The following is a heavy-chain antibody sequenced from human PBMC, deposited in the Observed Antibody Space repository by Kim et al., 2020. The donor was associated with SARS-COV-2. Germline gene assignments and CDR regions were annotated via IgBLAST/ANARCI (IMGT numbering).Heavy chain of an antibody. CDR1: GYTFTSYG. Sequence: ASVKVSCKASGYTFTSYGISWVRQAPGQGLEWMGWIIAYNVNTNYAQKLQGRVTMTTDTSTSTAYMELRSLRSDDTAVYYCARNEWIQLWLRGYYFDYWGQRTLVTVSS. J-gene: IGHJ4*02. CDR3: ARNEWIQLWLRGYYFDY. D-gene: IGHD5-18*01. CDR2: IIAYNVNT. V-gene: IGHV1-18*01.